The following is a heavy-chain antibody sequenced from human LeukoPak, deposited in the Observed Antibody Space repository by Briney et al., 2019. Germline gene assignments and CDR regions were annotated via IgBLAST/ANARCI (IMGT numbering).Heavy chain of an antibody. Sequence: SVKVSRTGSAYTLTGYYMYMVRHAPGQGLGRMGVINPKSGVTNYAQKFQGRVTMTWDTSINTTFMELSRLRSDDTAVYYCARRIAVAGSPVYYFDYWGQGTLVTVSS. CDR3: ARRIAVAGSPVYYFDY. CDR2: INPKSGVT. CDR1: AYTLTGYY. J-gene: IGHJ4*02. D-gene: IGHD6-19*01. V-gene: IGHV1-2*02.